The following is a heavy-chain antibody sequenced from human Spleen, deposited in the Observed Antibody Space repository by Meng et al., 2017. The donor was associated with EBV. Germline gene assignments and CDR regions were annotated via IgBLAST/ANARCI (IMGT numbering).Heavy chain of an antibody. CDR3: ARDVGRDYFDP. J-gene: IGHJ4*02. V-gene: IGHV4-30-4*01. Sequence: QVALQGSGPGLVGPSQTLSLTCTVSGGSFSTGGYYWSWIRQPPGKGLEWIGYISNIGRTYYNPSLKSRVTISVDTSKKQFSLKLSSVTAADTAVYYCARDVGRDYFDPWGRGTLVTVSS. CDR1: GGSFSTGGYY. CDR2: ISNIGRT.